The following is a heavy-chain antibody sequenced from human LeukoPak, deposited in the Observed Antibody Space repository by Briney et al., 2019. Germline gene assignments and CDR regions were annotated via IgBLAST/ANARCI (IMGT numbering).Heavy chain of an antibody. CDR3: ARDQGDFWSGYLGE. CDR1: GFTFSDYY. CDR2: ISSSGSTI. D-gene: IGHD3-3*01. V-gene: IGHV3-11*01. J-gene: IGHJ4*02. Sequence: PGGPLRLSCAASGFTFSDYYMSWIRQAPGKGLEWVSYISSSGSTIYYADSVKGRFTISRDNAKNSLYLQMNSLRAEDTAVYYCARDQGDFWSGYLGEWGQGTLVTVSS.